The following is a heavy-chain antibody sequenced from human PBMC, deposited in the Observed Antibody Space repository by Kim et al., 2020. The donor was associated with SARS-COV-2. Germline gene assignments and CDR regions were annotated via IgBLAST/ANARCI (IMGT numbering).Heavy chain of an antibody. CDR3: AREKNFDWSPGRGAFDP. D-gene: IGHD3-9*01. CDR1: GFTFSSYG. Sequence: GGSLRLSCAASGFTFSSYGMHWVRQAPGKGLEWVAVIWYDGSNKYYADSVKGRFTISRDNSKNTLYLQMNSLRAEDTAVYYCAREKNFDWSPGRGAFDPWGQGTLVTVSS. V-gene: IGHV3-33*01. CDR2: IWYDGSNK. J-gene: IGHJ5*02.